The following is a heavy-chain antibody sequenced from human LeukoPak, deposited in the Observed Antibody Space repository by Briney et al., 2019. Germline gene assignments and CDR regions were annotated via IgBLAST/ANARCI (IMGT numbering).Heavy chain of an antibody. CDR1: GFSFSRYW. CDR3: ARCTYYDFWSGYPEFDY. J-gene: IGHJ4*02. V-gene: IGHV3-7*01. Sequence: GGSLRLSCAASGFSFSRYWMSWVRQAPGKGLEWVANIKQDGSEKYYVDSVKGRFTISRDNAKNSLYLQMNSLRAEDTAVYYCARCTYYDFWSGYPEFDYWGQGTLVTVSS. D-gene: IGHD3-3*01. CDR2: IKQDGSEK.